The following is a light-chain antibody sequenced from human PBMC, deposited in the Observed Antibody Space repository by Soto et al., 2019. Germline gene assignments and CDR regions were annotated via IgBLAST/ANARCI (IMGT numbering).Light chain of an antibody. CDR3: SSYTSTASYV. CDR2: YVT. Sequence: QSALTQPASVSGSPGQSITISCTGTSSDIGGYNYVSWYQQHPGKAPKLIINYVTNRPSGVSNRFSGSKSGNTASLTISGLQADDEGDYYCSSYTSTASYVLGTGTKVTVL. V-gene: IGLV2-14*03. J-gene: IGLJ1*01. CDR1: SSDIGGYNY.